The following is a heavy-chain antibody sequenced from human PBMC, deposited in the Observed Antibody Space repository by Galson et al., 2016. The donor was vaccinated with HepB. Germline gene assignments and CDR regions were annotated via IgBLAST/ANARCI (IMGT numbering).Heavy chain of an antibody. J-gene: IGHJ4*02. CDR1: GYTFTSCA. V-gene: IGHV1-3*04. D-gene: IGHD5-24*01. Sequence: SVKVSCKASGYTFTSCAMHWVRQAPGQRLEWMGWINTGNGNIKYSQKFQGRVTITRDTSASTAYMELSSLTSEDTAVYYCARDTRDGYSGKYYFDYWGQGTLVTVSS. CDR2: INTGNGNI. CDR3: ARDTRDGYSGKYYFDY.